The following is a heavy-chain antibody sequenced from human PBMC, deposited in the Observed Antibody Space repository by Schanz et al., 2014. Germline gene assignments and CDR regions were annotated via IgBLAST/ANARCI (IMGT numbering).Heavy chain of an antibody. CDR2: IKQDGSEK. CDR1: RFTISRNP. D-gene: IGHD6-13*01. CDR3: AKEKEEVAADGSFFDY. J-gene: IGHJ4*02. V-gene: IGHV3-7*01. Sequence: VQLVESGGGVVQPGRSLRLSCTGSRFTISRNPIHWVRQAPGKGLEWVANIKQDGSEKYYVDSVKGRFTISRDNAKNSLYLQMNSLRAEDTAVYYCAKEKEEVAADGSFFDYWGQGTLXTVSS.